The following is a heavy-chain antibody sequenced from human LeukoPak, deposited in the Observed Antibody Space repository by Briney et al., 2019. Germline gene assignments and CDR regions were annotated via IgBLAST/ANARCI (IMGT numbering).Heavy chain of an antibody. J-gene: IGHJ4*02. CDR1: GSSISSYY. Sequence: PSETLSLTCTVSGSSISSYYWSWIRQPPGKGLEWIGYIYYSGSTNYNPSLKSRVTISVDTSKNQFSLKLSSVTAADTAVYYCARGQFWSGYSIWGQGTLVTVSS. CDR3: ARGQFWSGYSI. CDR2: IYYSGST. V-gene: IGHV4-59*01. D-gene: IGHD3-3*02.